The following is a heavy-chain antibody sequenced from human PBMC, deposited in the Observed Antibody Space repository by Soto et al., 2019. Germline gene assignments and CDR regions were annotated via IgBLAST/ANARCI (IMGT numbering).Heavy chain of an antibody. CDR3: AKDIQLLATVRGAFDI. CDR2: IYGGLTT. Sequence: GGSLRLSCAASGFTASSTYMTWVRQAPGKGLEWVSVIYGGLTTSYADSVKGRFTISRDNSKNSLYLQMNSLRAEDTALYYCAKDIQLLATVRGAFDIWGQGTMVTVSS. V-gene: IGHV3-53*05. D-gene: IGHD4-4*01. CDR1: GFTASSTY. J-gene: IGHJ3*02.